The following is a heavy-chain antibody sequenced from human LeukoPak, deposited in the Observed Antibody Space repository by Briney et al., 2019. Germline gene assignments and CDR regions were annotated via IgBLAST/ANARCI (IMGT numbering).Heavy chain of an antibody. J-gene: IGHJ5*02. V-gene: IGHV1-2*02. CDR3: ALIGDHAWFDP. Sequence: ASVKVSCKASGYTSTSYYMHWVRRAPGQGLEWMGWINPNSGGTNYAPEFQGRLTMTRDTSITTAYMELSTLRSDDTAVYYCALIGDHAWFDPWGQGTLVTVSS. D-gene: IGHD3-10*01. CDR2: INPNSGGT. CDR1: GYTSTSYY.